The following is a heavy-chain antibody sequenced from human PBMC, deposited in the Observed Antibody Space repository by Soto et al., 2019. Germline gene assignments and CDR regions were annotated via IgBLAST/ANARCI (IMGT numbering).Heavy chain of an antibody. CDR1: GFTFSSYN. Sequence: EVQLVESGGGLVQPGGSLRLSCAASGFTFSSYNMNWVRQAPGKGLEWISEISLSSSTIFYADSVKGRFTISRDNAKNSLYQQMNSLRAEDTAVYYCARDSRNYYYYMDVWGKGTTVTVSS. J-gene: IGHJ6*03. CDR2: ISLSSSTI. CDR3: ARDSRNYYYYMDV. V-gene: IGHV3-48*01.